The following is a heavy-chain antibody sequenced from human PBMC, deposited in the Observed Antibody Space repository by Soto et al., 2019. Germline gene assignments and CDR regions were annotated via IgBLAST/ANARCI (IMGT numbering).Heavy chain of an antibody. V-gene: IGHV3-23*01. D-gene: IGHD1-1*01. Sequence: EVQLLESGGGLVQPGGSLRLSCAASGFTFSDYAVSWVRQAPGKGLEWVASTSGSGGTTYYADSVKGRFTISRDNSENTLNLQMNSLRGEDTAVYYCAKQGASTSESGWPWVFDYWGQGTLVTVSS. J-gene: IGHJ4*02. CDR3: AKQGASTSESGWPWVFDY. CDR2: TSGSGGTT. CDR1: GFTFSDYA.